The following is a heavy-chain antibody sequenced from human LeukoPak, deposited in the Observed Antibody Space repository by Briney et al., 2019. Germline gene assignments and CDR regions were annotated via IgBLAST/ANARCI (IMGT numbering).Heavy chain of an antibody. CDR3: ARATGYSSGWYHYYYYYYMDV. V-gene: IGHV1-18*01. Sequence: ASVKVSCKASGYTFTSYGISWVRQAPGQGLEWMGWISAYNGNTNYAQKLQGRVTMTTDTSTSTAYMELRSLRSDDTAVYYCARATGYSSGWYHYYYYYYMDVGGKGTTVTISS. CDR1: GYTFTSYG. D-gene: IGHD6-19*01. CDR2: ISAYNGNT. J-gene: IGHJ6*03.